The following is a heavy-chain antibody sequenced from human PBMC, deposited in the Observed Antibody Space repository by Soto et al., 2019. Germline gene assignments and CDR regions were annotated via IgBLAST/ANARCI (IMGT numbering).Heavy chain of an antibody. CDR3: ARESKYTSSWYLPNAFDI. V-gene: IGHV3-48*01. J-gene: IGHJ3*02. D-gene: IGHD6-13*01. CDR1: GFTFSINS. Sequence: GGSLRLSCAGSGFTFSINSMNWVRQAPGKGLEWVSYISSSSNTIYYADSVKGRFTISRDNAENSLYLQMNSLRAEDTAVYYCARESKYTSSWYLPNAFDIWGQGTMVTVSS. CDR2: ISSSSNTI.